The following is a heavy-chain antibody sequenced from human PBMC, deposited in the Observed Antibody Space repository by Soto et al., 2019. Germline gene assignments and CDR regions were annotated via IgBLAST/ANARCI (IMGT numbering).Heavy chain of an antibody. Sequence: PGGSLRLSCAASGFTFSSYAMSWVRQAPGKGLEWVGRIKSKTDGGTTDYAAPVKGRFTISRDDSKNTLYLQMNSLKTEDTAVYYCTTDPYYYDSSGYSPDYWGQGTLVTVSS. V-gene: IGHV3-15*01. CDR2: IKSKTDGGTT. CDR1: GFTFSSYA. D-gene: IGHD3-22*01. J-gene: IGHJ4*02. CDR3: TTDPYYYDSSGYSPDY.